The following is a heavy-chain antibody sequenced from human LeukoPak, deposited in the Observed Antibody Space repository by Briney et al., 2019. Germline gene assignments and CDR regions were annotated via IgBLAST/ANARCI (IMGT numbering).Heavy chain of an antibody. D-gene: IGHD2-2*01. CDR3: TKDWGTTGPYDY. Sequence: GGSPRLSCAASGFTFSRFSMNWVRQAPGKGLEWVSSISKGSSYIYYADSVKGRFTLSRDNAKNSLYLQMNSLRAEDTAIYYCTKDWGTTGPYDYWGQGTLVTVSS. CDR1: GFTFSRFS. J-gene: IGHJ4*02. CDR2: ISKGSSYI. V-gene: IGHV3-21*01.